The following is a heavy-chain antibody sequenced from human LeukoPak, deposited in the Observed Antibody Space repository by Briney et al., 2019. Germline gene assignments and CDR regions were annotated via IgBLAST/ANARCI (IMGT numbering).Heavy chain of an antibody. CDR1: GFTFSTYA. J-gene: IGHJ3*02. CDR2: ITSSGGST. V-gene: IGHV3-23*01. Sequence: PGGSLRLSCAASGFTFSTYAMSWVRQAPGQGLEWVSGITSSGGSTSYADSVKGRFTISRDNSKNTLYLQMNSLRAEDTALYYCAKDLHEQWLVSADAFDIWGLGTMVTVSS. D-gene: IGHD6-19*01. CDR3: AKDLHEQWLVSADAFDI.